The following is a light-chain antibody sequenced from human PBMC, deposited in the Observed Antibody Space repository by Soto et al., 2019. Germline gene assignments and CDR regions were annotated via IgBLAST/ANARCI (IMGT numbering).Light chain of an antibody. CDR2: AAS. CDR1: QGINTF. V-gene: IGKV1-9*01. Sequence: IQLTQSPSSLSASVGDRVTITCRASQGINTFLAWYQQKAGKAPKLLIYAASTLQSGVPSRFSGSGSGKDFTLTISSLQSEDFATYYCQQLNSYPITFGQGTKVDIK. CDR3: QQLNSYPIT. J-gene: IGKJ1*01.